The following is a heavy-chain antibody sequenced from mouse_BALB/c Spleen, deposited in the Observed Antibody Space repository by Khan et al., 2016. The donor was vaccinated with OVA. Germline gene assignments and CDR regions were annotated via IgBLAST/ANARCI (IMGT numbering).Heavy chain of an antibody. CDR1: GYSITSGYA. CDR3: ARGNYYGYYFDY. V-gene: IGHV3-2*02. Sequence: VQLKESGPGLVKPSQSLSLTCTVTGYSITSGYAWNWIRQFPGNKLEWMGYISYSGVTSYTPSLKSRISITRDTSTNQCFLQLNSVTTEDTATYYCARGNYYGYYFDYWGQGTTPTVSS. D-gene: IGHD1-1*01. CDR2: ISYSGVT. J-gene: IGHJ2*01.